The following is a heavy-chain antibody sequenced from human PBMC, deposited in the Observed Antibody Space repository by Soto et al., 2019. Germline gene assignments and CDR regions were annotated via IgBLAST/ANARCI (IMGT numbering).Heavy chain of an antibody. V-gene: IGHV1-18*01. CDR1: GYRFTSYG. CDR2: ISAYDDNT. Sequence: EASVKVSCKASGYRFTSYGISWVRQAPGQGLEWLGWISAYDDNTKYAQTLQGRVSMSTDTSTNTAYMELRSLRSDDTAMYYCARGSYYDSSGSRNYHSHGMNVWDQGTTVTXSS. CDR3: ARGSYYDSSGSRNYHSHGMNV. D-gene: IGHD3-22*01. J-gene: IGHJ6*02.